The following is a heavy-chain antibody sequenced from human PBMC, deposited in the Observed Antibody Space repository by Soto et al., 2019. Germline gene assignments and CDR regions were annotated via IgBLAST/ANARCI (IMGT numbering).Heavy chain of an antibody. CDR1: GGSISSGDYY. CDR3: ARGTVYAPFRPVYFDY. J-gene: IGHJ4*02. V-gene: IGHV4-30-4*01. CDR2: IYYSGST. D-gene: IGHD4-17*01. Sequence: QVQLQESGPGLVKPSQTLSLTCTVSGGSISSGDYYWSWIRQPPGKGLEWIGYIYYSGSTYYNPSPKGRVTIPVDPSKTQFAPRLSPVSAAAPAVYYWARGTVYAPFRPVYFDYWGQGTLVTVSS.